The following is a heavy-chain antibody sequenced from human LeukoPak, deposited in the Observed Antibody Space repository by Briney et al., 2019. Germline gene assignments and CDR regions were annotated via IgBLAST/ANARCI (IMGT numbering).Heavy chain of an antibody. D-gene: IGHD4-17*01. CDR1: GGSVSISNYY. CDR2: IYYSGST. CDR3: ARQEDGDSSWFDP. J-gene: IGHJ5*02. V-gene: IGHV4-39*01. Sequence: SETLSLTCTVSGGSVSISNYYWGWIRQPPGKGLEWIGSIYYSGSTYYNPSLKSRVTLSVDTSKNQFSLKLSSVTAADTAVYYCARQEDGDSSWFDPWGQGTLVTVSS.